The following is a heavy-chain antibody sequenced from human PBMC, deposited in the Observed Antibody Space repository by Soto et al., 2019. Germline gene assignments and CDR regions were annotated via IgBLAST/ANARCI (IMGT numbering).Heavy chain of an antibody. J-gene: IGHJ6*02. Sequence: PGGSLRLSCAASGFTFNTYWMHWVRQAPGKGLVWVSRINSNGSTTTYADSVKGRFTISRDNAKNTLYLQMNSLRADDTAMYSCTRDGGGNFYYGMDVWGQGTTVTVSS. CDR3: TRDGGGNFYYGMDV. D-gene: IGHD2-15*01. CDR2: INSNGSTT. CDR1: GFTFNTYW. V-gene: IGHV3-74*01.